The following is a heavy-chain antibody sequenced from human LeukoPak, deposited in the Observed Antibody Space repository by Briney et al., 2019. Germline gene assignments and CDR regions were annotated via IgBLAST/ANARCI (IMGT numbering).Heavy chain of an antibody. CDR3: VRSLRSADF. CDR2: ISPDGSQT. CDR1: EFTFSSFA. J-gene: IGHJ4*02. Sequence: GGSLRLSCAASEFTFSSFAMTWVRQAPGKGLMWVSQISPDGSQTFYADSVKGRFTISRDNAKNTLFLQMDSLRAEDTALYYCVRSLRSADFWGQGTLVTVSS. V-gene: IGHV3-74*01.